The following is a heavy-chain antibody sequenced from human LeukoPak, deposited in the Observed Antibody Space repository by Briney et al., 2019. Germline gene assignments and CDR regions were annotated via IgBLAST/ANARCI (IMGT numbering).Heavy chain of an antibody. J-gene: IGHJ3*02. CDR3: ARDSTVTNDAFDI. V-gene: IGHV3-11*01. Sequence: GGSLRLSCAASGFTFSDYYMSWIRQAPGKGLEWVSYIGSSGSTIYYADSVKGRFTISRDNAKNSLYLQMNSLRAEDTAVYYCARDSTVTNDAFDIWGQGTMVTVSS. D-gene: IGHD4-17*01. CDR2: IGSSGSTI. CDR1: GFTFSDYY.